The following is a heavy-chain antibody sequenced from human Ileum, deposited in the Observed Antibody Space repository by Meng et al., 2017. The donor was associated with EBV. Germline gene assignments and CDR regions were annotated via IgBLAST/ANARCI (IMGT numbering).Heavy chain of an antibody. D-gene: IGHD3-9*01. V-gene: IGHV4-4*02. CDR3: AKVSLTGTFYDH. CDR2: IFHIGST. Sequence: QGQPQEWGPRLVKPSGTLSLTCAAPGGSVISNNWWSWVRQPPGKGLEWIGEIFHIGSTNNSPSLKSRVTISVDNSKNQFSLSLTSVTAADTAIYYCAKVSLTGTFYDHWGQGILVTVSS. J-gene: IGHJ4*02. CDR1: GGSVISNNW.